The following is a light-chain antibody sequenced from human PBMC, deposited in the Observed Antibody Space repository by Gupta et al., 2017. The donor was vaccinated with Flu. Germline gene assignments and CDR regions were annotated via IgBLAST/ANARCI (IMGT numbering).Light chain of an antibody. J-gene: IGKJ2*01. V-gene: IGKV2-30*01. CDR2: TVS. CDR3: MKGTQWPYT. CDR1: RRLVGSDGNTF. Sequence: ATLGQPPAISCSSSRRLVGSDGNTFWTWFQQRPGQSPMLRIDTVSSRDSGVPDRCSGRGAGTDSTMKISRVEAEDVRVYYGMKGTQWPYTFGQGTKLEIK.